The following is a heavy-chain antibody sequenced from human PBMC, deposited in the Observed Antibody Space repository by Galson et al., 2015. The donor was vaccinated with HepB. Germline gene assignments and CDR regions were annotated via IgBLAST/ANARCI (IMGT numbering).Heavy chain of an antibody. V-gene: IGHV1-2*02. CDR2: INPNSGGT. CDR1: GYTFTGYY. D-gene: IGHD2-2*01. Sequence: SVKVSCKASGYTFTGYYMHWVRQAPGQGLEWMGWINPNSGGTNYAQKFQGRVTMTRDTSISTAYMELSRLRSDDTAVYYCATTTSSKGWVDYWGQGTLVTVSS. CDR3: ATTTSSKGWVDY. J-gene: IGHJ4*02.